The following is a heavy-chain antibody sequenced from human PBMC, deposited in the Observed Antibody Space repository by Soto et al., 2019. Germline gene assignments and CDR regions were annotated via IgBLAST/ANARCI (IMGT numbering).Heavy chain of an antibody. CDR2: VDPTGSRT. D-gene: IGHD4-17*01. CDR3: ARDSTTVVTGFEN. J-gene: IGHJ4*01. CDR1: GYIFAHYV. V-gene: IGHV1-46*01. Sequence: ASVKVSCKASGYIFAHYVIHCVRQAPGQGLEWMAIVDPTGSRTSHAHKFQVRVTLTRDASTGTVYLEMNRLTSEDTALYYCARDSTTVVTGFENWGRVTLVTVSS.